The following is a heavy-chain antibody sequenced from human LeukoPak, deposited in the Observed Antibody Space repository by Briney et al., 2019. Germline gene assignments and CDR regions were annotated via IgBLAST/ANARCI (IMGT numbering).Heavy chain of an antibody. CDR1: GYTFTGYY. CDR2: INPNSGGT. D-gene: IGHD3-10*01. J-gene: IGHJ3*02. Sequence: ASVKVSCKASGYTFTGYYMHWVRQAPGQGLEWMGWINPNSGGTDYAQKFQGRVTMTRDTSISTAYMELSRLRSDDTAVYYCARDSGGISEALWFGELLTGGANAFDIWGQGTMVTVSS. CDR3: ARDSGGISEALWFGELLTGGANAFDI. V-gene: IGHV1-2*02.